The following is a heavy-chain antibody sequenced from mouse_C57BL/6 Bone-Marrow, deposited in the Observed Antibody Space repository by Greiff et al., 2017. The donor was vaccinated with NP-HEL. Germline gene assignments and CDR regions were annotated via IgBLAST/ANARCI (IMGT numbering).Heavy chain of an antibody. D-gene: IGHD1-1*01. Sequence: VKLMESGPGLVAPSQSLSITCTVSGFSLTSYGVHWVRQPPGKGLEWLVVIWSDGSTTYNSALKSRLSISKDNSKSQVFLKMNSLQTDDTAMYYCASSLITTARYYAMDYWGQGTSVTVSS. CDR3: ASSLITTARYYAMDY. CDR2: IWSDGST. J-gene: IGHJ4*01. CDR1: GFSLTSYG. V-gene: IGHV2-6*03.